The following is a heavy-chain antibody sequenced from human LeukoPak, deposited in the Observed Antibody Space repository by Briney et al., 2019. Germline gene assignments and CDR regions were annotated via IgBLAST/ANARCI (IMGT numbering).Heavy chain of an antibody. D-gene: IGHD6-6*01. CDR3: ARGEYSSSPGYFDY. Sequence: PGGSLRLSCAASGFTFSSYSMNWVRQAPGKGLEGVSYISGSSSTIYYADSVKGRFTISRDNAKNSLYLQMNSLRAEDTAVYYCARGEYSSSPGYFDYWGQGTLVTVSS. CDR2: ISGSSSTI. V-gene: IGHV3-48*01. CDR1: GFTFSSYS. J-gene: IGHJ4*02.